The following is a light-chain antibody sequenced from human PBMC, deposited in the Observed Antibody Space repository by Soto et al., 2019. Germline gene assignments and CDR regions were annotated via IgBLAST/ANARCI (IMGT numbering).Light chain of an antibody. CDR1: QSVLYKSNNRNY. CDR2: WAS. CDR3: QQYGYSRGNS. Sequence: DIVMTQSPDSLAVSLGERATINCKSSQSVLYKSNNRNYLAWYHQKPGQPPKLLIYWASTRESGVPDRFSGSGSGTDFTLTISSLQAEDVAVYFCQQYGYSRGNSFGQGTKLEIK. J-gene: IGKJ2*03. V-gene: IGKV4-1*01.